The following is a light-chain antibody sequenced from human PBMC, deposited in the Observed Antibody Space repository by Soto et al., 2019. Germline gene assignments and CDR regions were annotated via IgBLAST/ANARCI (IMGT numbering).Light chain of an antibody. Sequence: EIVMTQSPNTVSVSPGDRATLSCRASQSVDSNLAWYQQKPGQAPRLLISAASTRAPGIPARFSGSGSGTNFPLSISGLQSEDFAVYYCQQYVDWPLYTVGQGTKLEMK. V-gene: IGKV3-15*01. CDR1: QSVDSN. J-gene: IGKJ2*01. CDR2: AAS. CDR3: QQYVDWPLYT.